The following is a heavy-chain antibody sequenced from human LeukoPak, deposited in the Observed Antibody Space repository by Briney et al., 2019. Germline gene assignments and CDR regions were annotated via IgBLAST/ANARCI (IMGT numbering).Heavy chain of an antibody. J-gene: IGHJ6*02. CDR3: ARGGGTSGSYYPYYYYGLDV. CDR1: GFTFSNYG. V-gene: IGHV3-30*03. D-gene: IGHD1-26*01. CDR2: ISYDGSNK. Sequence: GRSLRLSCAASGFTFSNYGMHWVRQAPGKGLEWVAVISYDGSNKYYANSVRGRFTISRDNSKNTLYLQMNSLRVEDTAVYYCARGGGTSGSYYPYYYYGLDVWGQGTTVTVSS.